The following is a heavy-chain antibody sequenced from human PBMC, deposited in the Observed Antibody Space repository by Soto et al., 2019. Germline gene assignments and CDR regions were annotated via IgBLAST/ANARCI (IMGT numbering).Heavy chain of an antibody. D-gene: IGHD6-25*01. CDR2: IRAKAHGGTT. J-gene: IGHJ4*02. CDR1: GFNFADYA. CDR3: TRAYSSGPLDY. Sequence: EVQLVESGGGLVQPGRSLRLSCTASGFNFADYAVHWVRQVPGKGLEWVSFIRAKAHGGTTDYAASVKGRFTISRDDSKSIAYLQMNSLKTEDTALYYCTRAYSSGPLDYWGPGARVTVSS. V-gene: IGHV3-49*04.